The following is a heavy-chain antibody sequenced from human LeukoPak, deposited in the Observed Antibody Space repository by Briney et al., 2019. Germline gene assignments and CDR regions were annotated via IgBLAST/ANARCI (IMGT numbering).Heavy chain of an antibody. CDR1: YW. CDR2: IFPGDSDT. J-gene: IGHJ4*02. V-gene: IGHV5-51*01. CDR3: ATSESQTRFDY. D-gene: IGHD1/OR15-1a*01. Sequence: YWSWIRQPPGKGLEWIGIIFPGDSDTTYSPSLQGQVTISADTSINTAYLQWSSLRASDTAMYYCATSESQTRFDYWGQGTPVTVSS.